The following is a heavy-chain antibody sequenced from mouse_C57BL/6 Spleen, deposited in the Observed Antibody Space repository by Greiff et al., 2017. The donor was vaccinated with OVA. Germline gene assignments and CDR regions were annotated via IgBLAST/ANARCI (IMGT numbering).Heavy chain of an antibody. Sequence: VKVVESGAELVKPGASVKLSCTASGYTFTEYTIHWVKQRSGQGLEWIGWFYPGSGSIKYNEKFKDKATLTADKSSSTVYMELSRLTSEDSAVYFCAIHAAFYYGSSWEYFDYWGQGTTLTVSS. CDR3: AIHAAFYYGSSWEYFDY. CDR1: GYTFTEYT. V-gene: IGHV1-62-2*01. CDR2: FYPGSGSI. D-gene: IGHD1-1*01. J-gene: IGHJ2*01.